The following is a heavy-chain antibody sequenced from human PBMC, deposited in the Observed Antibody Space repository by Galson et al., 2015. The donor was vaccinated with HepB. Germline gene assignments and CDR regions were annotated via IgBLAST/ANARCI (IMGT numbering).Heavy chain of an antibody. Sequence: SLRLSCAASGFTFDDYAMHWVRQAPGKGLEWVSGISWNSGSIGYADSVKGRFTISRDNAKNSLYLQMNSLRAEDTALYYCAKDMGSTFFILFDYWGQGTLVTVSS. D-gene: IGHD3-10*01. V-gene: IGHV3-9*01. J-gene: IGHJ4*02. CDR2: ISWNSGSI. CDR1: GFTFDDYA. CDR3: AKDMGSTFFILFDY.